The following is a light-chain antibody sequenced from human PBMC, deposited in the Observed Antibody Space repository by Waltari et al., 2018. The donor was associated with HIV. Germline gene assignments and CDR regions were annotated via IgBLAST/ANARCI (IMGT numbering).Light chain of an antibody. CDR3: SLYTGTTNVL. V-gene: IGLV2-18*01. CDR1: SSDVGSYNR. CDR2: EFN. J-gene: IGLJ2*01. Sequence: QSALTQPPSVSGSPGQSVSISCTGSSSDVGSYNRVSWYQQPPGTAPKLIIYEFNNRPSGVPDRFSGSQSGNTASLTISGLQAEDEADYYCSLYTGTTNVLFGGGTKLTVL.